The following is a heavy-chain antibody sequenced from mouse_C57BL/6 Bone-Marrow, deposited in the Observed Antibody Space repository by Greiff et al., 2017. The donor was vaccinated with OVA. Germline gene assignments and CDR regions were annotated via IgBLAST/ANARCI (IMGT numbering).Heavy chain of an antibody. CDR2: INPNNGGT. CDR1: GYTFTDYY. CDR3: AREENLLLPY. D-gene: IGHD1-1*01. J-gene: IGHJ3*01. V-gene: IGHV1-26*01. Sequence: VQLQQSGPELVKPGASVKISCKASGYTFTDYYMNWVKQSHGKSLEWIGDINPNNGGTSYNQKFKGKATLTVDKSSSTAYMELRSLTSEDSAVYYCAREENLLLPYWGQGTLVTVSA.